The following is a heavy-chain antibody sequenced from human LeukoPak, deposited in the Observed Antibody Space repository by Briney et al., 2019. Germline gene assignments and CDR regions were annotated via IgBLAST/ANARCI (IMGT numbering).Heavy chain of an antibody. J-gene: IGHJ3*02. CDR2: IYWDDDK. V-gene: IGHV2-5*02. Sequence: ESGPTLVNPAQTLTLTCTFSGFSLSTSGVGVGWIRQPPGKALEWLALIYWDDDKRYSPSLKSRLTITKDTSENQVVLTMTNMDPVDTATYYCAHRQNWGEAFDIWGQGTMVTVSS. CDR3: AHRQNWGEAFDI. D-gene: IGHD7-27*01. CDR1: GFSLSTSGVG.